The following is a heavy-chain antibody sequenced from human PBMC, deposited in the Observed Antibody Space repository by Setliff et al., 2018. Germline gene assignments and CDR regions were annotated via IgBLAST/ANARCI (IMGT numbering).Heavy chain of an antibody. J-gene: IGHJ3*02. CDR1: GESFSNNY. V-gene: IGHV4-34*01. CDR2: SNHSGNT. Sequence: SETLSLTCSVYGESFSNNYWSWIRQPPGKGLGWIGESNHSGNTTNHPSLKSRLTMSVDTSKNQFSLKLTSVTAADTAVYYCATPGRDDLDSPFEPFDIWGQGTMVTVSS. CDR3: ATPGRDDLDSPFEPFDI. D-gene: IGHD3-3*01.